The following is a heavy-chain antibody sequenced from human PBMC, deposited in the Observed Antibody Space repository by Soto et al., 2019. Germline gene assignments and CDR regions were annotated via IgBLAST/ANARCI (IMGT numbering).Heavy chain of an antibody. V-gene: IGHV3-23*01. D-gene: IGHD6-19*01. CDR1: GFTFSSYA. Sequence: GGSLRLSCAASGFTFSSYAMSWVRQAPGKGLEWVSAISGSGGSTYYADSVKGRFTISRDNSKTTLNLQMNSLRAEDTAVYYCAKESSGWYSFYDYWGQGTLVTVSS. J-gene: IGHJ4*02. CDR2: ISGSGGST. CDR3: AKESSGWYSFYDY.